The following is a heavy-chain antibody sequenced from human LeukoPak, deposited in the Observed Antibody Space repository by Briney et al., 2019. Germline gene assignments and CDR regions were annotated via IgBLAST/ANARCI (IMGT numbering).Heavy chain of an antibody. Sequence: ASVKVSCKASGGTFSSYAISWVRQAPGQGLEWMGGIIPIFGTANYAQKFQGRVTITADKSTSTAYMELSSLRSEDAAVYYCARDNYYGSGISGYWGQGTLVTVSS. V-gene: IGHV1-69*06. D-gene: IGHD3-10*01. CDR1: GGTFSSYA. CDR3: ARDNYYGSGISGY. J-gene: IGHJ4*02. CDR2: IIPIFGTA.